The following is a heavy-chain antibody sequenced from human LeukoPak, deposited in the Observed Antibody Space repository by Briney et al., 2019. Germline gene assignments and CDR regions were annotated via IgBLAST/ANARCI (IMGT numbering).Heavy chain of an antibody. Sequence: ASVKVSCKASGYTFTGYYMHWVRQAPGQGLEWVGWTNPNSGGTNYAQKFQGRVTMTRATSISTAYLELSRLRSDDTAVYYCTREALRWFEDGNYYYYGMDVWGRGTTVTVSS. CDR2: TNPNSGGT. J-gene: IGHJ6*02. CDR1: GYTFTGYY. V-gene: IGHV1-2*02. CDR3: TREALRWFEDGNYYYYGMDV. D-gene: IGHD3-10*01.